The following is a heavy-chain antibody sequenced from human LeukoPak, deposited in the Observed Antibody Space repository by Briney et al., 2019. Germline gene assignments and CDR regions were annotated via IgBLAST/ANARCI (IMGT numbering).Heavy chain of an antibody. CDR3: ARSDRVGANEY. CDR2: INPSGGST. Sequence: ASVKVSCKASGYTFTSYYTHWVRQAPGQGLEWMGIINPSGGSTSYAQKFQGRVTMTRDMSTSTVYMELSSLRSEDTAVYYCARSDRVGANEYWGQGTLVTVSS. J-gene: IGHJ4*02. V-gene: IGHV1-46*01. D-gene: IGHD1-26*01. CDR1: GYTFTSYY.